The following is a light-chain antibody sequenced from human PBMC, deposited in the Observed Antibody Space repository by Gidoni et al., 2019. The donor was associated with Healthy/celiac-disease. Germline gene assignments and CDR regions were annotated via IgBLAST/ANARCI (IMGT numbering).Light chain of an antibody. CDR3: PPSGRSPRP. V-gene: IGKV3-20*01. J-gene: IGKJ1*01. CDR1: QCVSSSY. CDR2: GAS. Sequence: DSVLTQSPGTLTLSPGKRTTLSSSAGQCVSSSYLSGYHQKHGQAPRLLIYGASSRATGMPDRFSGSGSGPDFTLTILRLPPDPFAPSYFPPSGRSPRPFGHGPKVE.